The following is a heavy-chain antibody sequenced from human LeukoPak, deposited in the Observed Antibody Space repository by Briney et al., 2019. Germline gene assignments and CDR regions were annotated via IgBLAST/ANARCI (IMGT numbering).Heavy chain of an antibody. Sequence: GASVKVSCKASGGTFSSYAISWVRQAPGQGLEWMGGIIPIFGTANYAQKFQGRVTITADESTSTAYMELSSLRSEDTAVYYCARERIAAVHYYYYGMDVWGQGTTVTASS. CDR2: IIPIFGTA. J-gene: IGHJ6*02. V-gene: IGHV1-69*13. D-gene: IGHD6-13*01. CDR1: GGTFSSYA. CDR3: ARERIAAVHYYYYGMDV.